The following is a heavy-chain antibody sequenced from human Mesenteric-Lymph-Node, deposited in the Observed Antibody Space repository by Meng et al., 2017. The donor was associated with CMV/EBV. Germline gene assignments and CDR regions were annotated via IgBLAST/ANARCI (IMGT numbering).Heavy chain of an antibody. CDR2: ISSSSSTI. CDR3: ASGTPKGGYYDFWSGYYAFDI. V-gene: IGHV3-48*04. D-gene: IGHD3-3*01. J-gene: IGHJ3*02. CDR1: GFTFSSYS. Sequence: GGSLRLSCAASGFTFSSYSMNWVRQAPGKGLEWVSYISSSSSTIYYADSVKGRFTISRDNAKNSLYLQMNSLRAEDTAVYYCASGTPKGGYYDFWSGYYAFDIWGQGTTVTVSS.